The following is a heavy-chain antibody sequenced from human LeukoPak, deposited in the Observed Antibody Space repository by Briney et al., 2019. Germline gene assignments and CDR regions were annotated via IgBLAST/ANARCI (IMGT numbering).Heavy chain of an antibody. J-gene: IGHJ3*02. CDR2: IIPVLPVA. CDR1: GGTFTSYA. V-gene: IGHV1-69*04. Sequence: SVKVSCKASGGTFTSYAISWVRQAPGQGLEWMGRIIPVLPVANYAQNFHDRVTITADKSTSTAYMELSSLRSEDTAVYYCARDSASYSDDSSGYYVYAFDMWGQGTMVTVSS. D-gene: IGHD3-22*01. CDR3: ARDSASYSDDSSGYYVYAFDM.